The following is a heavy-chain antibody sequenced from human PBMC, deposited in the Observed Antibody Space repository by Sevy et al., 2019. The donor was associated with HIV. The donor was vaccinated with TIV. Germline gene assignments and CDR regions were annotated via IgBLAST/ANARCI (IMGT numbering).Heavy chain of an antibody. Sequence: SETLSLTCTVSGGSITSLYWNWIRQPPGKGLEWIANIYYNGHINYNPSLKSRVTISLDTSTNKFCLGLSSVTSADTAMYYCAGENAWGRGYSWGQGTLVTVSS. V-gene: IGHV4-59*08. D-gene: IGHD1-26*01. CDR1: GGSITSLY. CDR3: AGENAWGRGYS. J-gene: IGHJ4*02. CDR2: IYYNGHI.